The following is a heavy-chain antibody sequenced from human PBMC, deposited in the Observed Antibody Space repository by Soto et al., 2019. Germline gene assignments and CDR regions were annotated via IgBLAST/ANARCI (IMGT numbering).Heavy chain of an antibody. V-gene: IGHV4-30-4*01. D-gene: IGHD3-22*01. J-gene: IGHJ5*02. CDR1: GGSISSGDYY. CDR3: AGAQSSGYLQTGFDP. Sequence: PSETLSLTCTVSGGSISSGDYYWSWIRQPPGKGLEWIGYIYYSGSTYYNPSLKSRVTISVDTSKNQFSLKLSSVTAADTAVYYCAGAQSSGYLQTGFDPWGQGTLVTVSS. CDR2: IYYSGST.